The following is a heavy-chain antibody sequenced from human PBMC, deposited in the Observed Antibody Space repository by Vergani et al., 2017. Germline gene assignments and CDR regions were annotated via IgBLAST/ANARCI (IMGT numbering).Heavy chain of an antibody. CDR2: IIPILGIA. CDR1: GGTFSSYA. CDR3: ARVPPYGMVRGAVDY. Sequence: QVQLVQSGAEVKKPGSSVKVSCKASGGTFSSYAISWVRQAPGQGLEWMGRIIPILGIANYAQKFQGRVTITADKSTSTAYMELSSLRAEDTAVYYCARVPPYGMVRGAVDYWGQGTLVTVSS. D-gene: IGHD3-10*01. V-gene: IGHV1-69*04. J-gene: IGHJ4*02.